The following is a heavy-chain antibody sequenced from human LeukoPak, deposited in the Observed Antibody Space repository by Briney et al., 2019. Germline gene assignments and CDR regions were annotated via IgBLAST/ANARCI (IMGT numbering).Heavy chain of an antibody. Sequence: ASVKVSCKASGYTFTSYAMHWVRQAPGQRLEWMGWINAGNGNTKYSQKFQGRVTITRDTSASTAYMELSSLRSEDTAVYYCASGGGDSSGWYGVGDAFDIWGQGTMVTVSS. CDR1: GYTFTSYA. D-gene: IGHD6-19*01. CDR3: ASGGGDSSGWYGVGDAFDI. V-gene: IGHV1-3*01. J-gene: IGHJ3*02. CDR2: INAGNGNT.